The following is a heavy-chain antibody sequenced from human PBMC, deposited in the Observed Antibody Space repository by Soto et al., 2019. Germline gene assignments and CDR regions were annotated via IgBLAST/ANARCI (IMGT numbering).Heavy chain of an antibody. V-gene: IGHV3-30*18. CDR3: AKEGPGYSSSWSGDYFDY. Sequence: GGSLRLSCAASGFTFSSYGMHWVRQAPGKGLEWVAVISYDGSNKYYADSVKGRFTISRDNSKKTLYLQMNSLRAEDTAVYYCAKEGPGYSSSWSGDYFDYWGQGTLVTVSS. J-gene: IGHJ4*02. D-gene: IGHD6-13*01. CDR2: ISYDGSNK. CDR1: GFTFSSYG.